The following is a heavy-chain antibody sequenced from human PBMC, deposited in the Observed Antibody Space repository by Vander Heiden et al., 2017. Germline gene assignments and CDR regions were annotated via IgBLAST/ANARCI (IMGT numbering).Heavy chain of an antibody. CDR2: IYWNDDK. Sequence: QITLKESAPTLVKPTQTLTLTCTFSGFSLSTSGVGVGWIRQPPGKALEWLALIYWNDDKRYSPSLKSRLTITKDNSKNQVVLTMTNMDPVDTATYYCAHRVSSGWYDYWGQGTLVTVSS. V-gene: IGHV2-5*01. CDR3: AHRVSSGWYDY. J-gene: IGHJ4*02. CDR1: GFSLSTSGVG. D-gene: IGHD6-19*01.